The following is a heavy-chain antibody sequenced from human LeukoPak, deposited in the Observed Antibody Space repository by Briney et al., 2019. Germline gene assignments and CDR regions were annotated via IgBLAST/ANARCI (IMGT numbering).Heavy chain of an antibody. J-gene: IGHJ4*02. CDR3: ARDEGCSGGSCFRVTDY. V-gene: IGHV1-2*02. Sequence: ASVKVSCKASGYTFTGYYMHWVRQAPGQGLEWMGWINPNSGGTNYAQKFQGRVTMTRDTSISTAYMELSGLSSDDTAVYYCARDEGCSGGSCFRVTDYWGQGTLVTVSS. D-gene: IGHD2-15*01. CDR1: GYTFTGYY. CDR2: INPNSGGT.